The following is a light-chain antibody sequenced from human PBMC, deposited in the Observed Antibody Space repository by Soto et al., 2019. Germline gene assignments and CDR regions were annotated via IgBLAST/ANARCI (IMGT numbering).Light chain of an antibody. CDR3: SAWDDSLSGRV. CDR1: SSNIGGGYD. V-gene: IGLV1-47*01. CDR2: RND. J-gene: IGLJ3*02. Sequence: QSVLTQPPSVSGAPGQRVTISCTGSSSNIGGGYDVHWYQQLPGTAPKLLIYRNDQRPSGVPDRFSGSRSGTSASLAISGLRSEDEADYYCSAWDDSLSGRVFGGGTKLTVL.